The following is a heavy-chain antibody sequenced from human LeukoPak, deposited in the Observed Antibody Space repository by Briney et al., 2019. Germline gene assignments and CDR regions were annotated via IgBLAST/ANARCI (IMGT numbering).Heavy chain of an antibody. Sequence: SETLSLTCAVSGDSISSDGYAWNWIRQPPGKGLEWIGYIYYSGSTYFNPSLKSRVTMSVDTSKNQFSLKLSSVTAADTAVYYCARHILWFGELLPHNWFDPWGQGTLVTVSS. J-gene: IGHJ5*02. V-gene: IGHV4-30-4*07. CDR1: GDSISSDGYA. CDR3: ARHILWFGELLPHNWFDP. D-gene: IGHD3-10*01. CDR2: IYYSGST.